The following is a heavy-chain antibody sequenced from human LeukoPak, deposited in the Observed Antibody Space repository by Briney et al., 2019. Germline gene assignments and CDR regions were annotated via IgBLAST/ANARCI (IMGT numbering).Heavy chain of an antibody. D-gene: IGHD6-19*01. Sequence: GASVKVSCKASGYTFTGYYMHWVRQAPGQGLEWMGWINPSSGGTNYAQKFQGRVTMTRDTSISTAYMELSRLRSDDTAVYYCARDGDSSGWYVGYYYYYYMDVWGKGTTVTVSS. CDR2: INPSSGGT. CDR3: ARDGDSSGWYVGYYYYYYMDV. J-gene: IGHJ6*03. V-gene: IGHV1-2*02. CDR1: GYTFTGYY.